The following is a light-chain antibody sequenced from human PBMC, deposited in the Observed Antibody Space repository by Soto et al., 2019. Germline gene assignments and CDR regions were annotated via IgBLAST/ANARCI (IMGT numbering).Light chain of an antibody. CDR3: QLYDNWPYT. V-gene: IGKV3-15*01. CDR2: GAS. CDR1: QSISRN. J-gene: IGKJ2*01. Sequence: EIVMTQSPATLSVSPGERATLSCRASQSISRNFAWYQQKPGQAPRLLIYGASTRATGIPARFSGSGSGTEFTLTISSLQSEDFAVYHCQLYDNWPYTFGQGTKLEIK.